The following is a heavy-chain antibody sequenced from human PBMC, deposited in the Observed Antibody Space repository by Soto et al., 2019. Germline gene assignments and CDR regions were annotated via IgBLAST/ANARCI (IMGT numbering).Heavy chain of an antibody. CDR3: ARERLWEPLLY. Sequence: QVRLVQSGPEVKKPGASVRVSCKASGYTFANYGITWVRQTSGQGLEWLGWISGYNINTHYAQKFEDRVTLTTDKSTSTVYMELRSLKSDDTAIYFCARERLWEPLLYWGQGTLVTVS. D-gene: IGHD1-26*01. CDR1: GYTFANYG. V-gene: IGHV1-18*01. J-gene: IGHJ4*02. CDR2: ISGYNINT.